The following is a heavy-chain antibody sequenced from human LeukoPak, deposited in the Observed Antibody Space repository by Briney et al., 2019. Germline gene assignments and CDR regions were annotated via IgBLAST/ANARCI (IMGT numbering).Heavy chain of an antibody. D-gene: IGHD2-2*01. J-gene: IGHJ5*02. Sequence: PGRSLRLSCAASGFTFYDYAMQWVRHAPGKGVEWVSGMSWNSGSKGYADSVKGRFTISRDNAKNSLYLQMNSLRAEDTALYYCAKGRDKYQLLSKNWFDPWGQGTLVTVSS. V-gene: IGHV3-9*01. CDR3: AKGRDKYQLLSKNWFDP. CDR1: GFTFYDYA. CDR2: MSWNSGSK.